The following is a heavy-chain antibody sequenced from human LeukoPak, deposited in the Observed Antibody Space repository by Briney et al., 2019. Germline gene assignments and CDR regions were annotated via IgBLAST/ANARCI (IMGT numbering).Heavy chain of an antibody. Sequence: SXTLSXTCTVSGDSISSGSYYWSWIRQPAGTGLEWIGRIYTSGSTNDNPSLKSRVTISVDTSKNQFSLKLSSVTAADTAMYYCARGRVEMATIDFDYWGQGTLVTVSS. V-gene: IGHV4-61*02. CDR1: GDSISSGSYY. J-gene: IGHJ4*02. D-gene: IGHD5-24*01. CDR3: ARGRVEMATIDFDY. CDR2: IYTSGST.